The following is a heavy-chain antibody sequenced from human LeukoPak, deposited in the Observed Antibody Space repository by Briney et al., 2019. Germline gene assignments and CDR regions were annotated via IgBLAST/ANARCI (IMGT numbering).Heavy chain of an antibody. CDR2: INDRGHT. J-gene: IGHJ4*02. CDR3: ARDPPTVVTTPYYFDF. D-gene: IGHD4-23*01. Sequence: TSETLSLTCAVHGGSFSGYHWNWIRQSPGKGLEWIGEINDRGHTNYNPSLESRVTISVDTSKKQFSLKLNSVTAADTAVYYCARDPPTVVTTPYYFDFWGQGTLVTVSS. CDR1: GGSFSGYH. V-gene: IGHV4-34*01.